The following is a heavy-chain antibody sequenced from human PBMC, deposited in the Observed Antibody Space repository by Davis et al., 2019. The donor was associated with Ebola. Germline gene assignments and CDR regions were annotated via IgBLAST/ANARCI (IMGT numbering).Heavy chain of an antibody. CDR3: ARDSQNGGYYGMDV. J-gene: IGHJ6*04. Sequence: GESLKISCAASGFTFSSYWMSWVRQAPGKGLEWVANIKQDGSEKYYVDSVKGRFTISRDNAKNSLYLQMNSLRSEDTAVYYCARDSQNGGYYGMDVWGKGTTVTVSS. V-gene: IGHV3-7*03. D-gene: IGHD4-23*01. CDR1: GFTFSSYW. CDR2: IKQDGSEK.